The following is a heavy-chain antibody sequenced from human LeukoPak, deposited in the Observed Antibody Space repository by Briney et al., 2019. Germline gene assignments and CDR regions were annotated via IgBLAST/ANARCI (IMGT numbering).Heavy chain of an antibody. D-gene: IGHD6-19*01. Sequence: PGRSLRLSCAASGFTFDDYAMHWVRQAPGKGLEWVSGISWNSGSIGYVDSVKGRFAISRDNAWNSLYLQMSSLGAEDTAVYYCARYGNGAWLAHYSFDICGQGTMVTVAS. CDR1: GFTFDDYA. CDR3: ARYGNGAWLAHYSFDI. V-gene: IGHV3-9*01. J-gene: IGHJ3*02. CDR2: ISWNSGSI.